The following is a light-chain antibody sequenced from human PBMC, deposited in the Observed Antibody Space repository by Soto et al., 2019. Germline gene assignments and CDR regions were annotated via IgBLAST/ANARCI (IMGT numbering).Light chain of an antibody. J-gene: IGLJ2*01. CDR3: CSYAGSSTLL. Sequence: QSALTQPASVSGSPGQSITISCTGTSSDVGSYNLVSWYQQHPGKAPKLIIYEGSKRPSGVSNRFSGSKSGNTVSLTISGLQAEDEADYYCCSYAGSSTLLFGGGTQLTVL. V-gene: IGLV2-23*01. CDR1: SSDVGSYNL. CDR2: EGS.